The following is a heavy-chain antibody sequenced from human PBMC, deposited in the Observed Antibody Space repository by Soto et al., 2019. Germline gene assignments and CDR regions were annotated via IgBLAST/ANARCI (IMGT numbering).Heavy chain of an antibody. CDR1: GGSISSGGYY. J-gene: IGHJ4*02. CDR2: IYYSGST. CDR3: ARGEGDYGGNQIDY. V-gene: IGHV4-31*03. D-gene: IGHD4-17*01. Sequence: SETQSLTYTVSGGSISSGGYYWSWIRQHPGKGLEWIGYIYYSGSTYYNPSLKSRVTISVDTSKNQFSLKLSSVTAADTAVYYCARGEGDYGGNQIDYWGQGTLVTVSS.